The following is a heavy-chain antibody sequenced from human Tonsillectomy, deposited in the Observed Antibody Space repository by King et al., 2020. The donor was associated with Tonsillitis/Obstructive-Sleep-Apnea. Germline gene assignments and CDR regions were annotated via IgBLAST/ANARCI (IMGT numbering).Heavy chain of an antibody. CDR1: GGSISSNNW. CDR3: AKYYGDYAPYSDY. V-gene: IGHV4-4*02. J-gene: IGHJ4*02. D-gene: IGHD4-17*01. Sequence: QLQESGPGLVKPSGTLSLTCAVSGGSISSNNWWSWVRQPPGKGLEWIGEIYHSGSTNYNPPLKSRVTISVDKSKNQFSLKLSSVTAADTAVYYCAKYYGDYAPYSDYWGQGTLVTVSS. CDR2: IYHSGST.